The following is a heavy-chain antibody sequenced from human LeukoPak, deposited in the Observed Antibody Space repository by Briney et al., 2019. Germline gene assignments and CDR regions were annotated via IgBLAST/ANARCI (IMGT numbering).Heavy chain of an antibody. D-gene: IGHD3-16*01. V-gene: IGHV1-69*13. CDR3: ARTTKAPWGPVYHYYYMDV. CDR1: GGTFSSYA. J-gene: IGHJ6*03. CDR2: IIPIFGTA. Sequence: SVKVSFKASGGTFSSYAISWVRQAPRQGLEWMGGIIPIFGTANYAHKFQGRVTITADESTSTAYMVLSRLRSDDTAVYYCARTTKAPWGPVYHYYYMDVWGKGTTVTVPS.